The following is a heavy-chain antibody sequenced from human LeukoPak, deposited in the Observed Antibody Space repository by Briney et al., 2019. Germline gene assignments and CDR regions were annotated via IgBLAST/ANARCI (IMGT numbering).Heavy chain of an antibody. D-gene: IGHD3-3*01. V-gene: IGHV5-51*01. CDR2: IYPGDSDT. CDR1: GYSFTSYW. CDR3: ATTDPRRGYYKDYYYYYYMDV. Sequence: GESLKISCKGSGYSFTSYWIGWVRQMPGKGLEWMGIIYPGDSDTRYSPSFQGQVTISADKSISTAYLQWSSLKASDTAMYYCATTDPRRGYYKDYYYYYYMDVWGKGTTVTVSS. J-gene: IGHJ6*03.